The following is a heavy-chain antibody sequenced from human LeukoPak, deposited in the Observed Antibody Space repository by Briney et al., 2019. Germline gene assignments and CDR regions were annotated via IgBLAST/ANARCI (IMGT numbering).Heavy chain of an antibody. CDR2: INGNGGGT. CDR1: GFTFSNYA. J-gene: IGHJ4*02. D-gene: IGHD2-2*01. CDR3: AKPRVGDFIVVVPAAEDC. Sequence: GGSLRLSCAASGFTFSNYAMSWVRQAPGKGLEGVSAINGNGGGTYYADSVKGRFTISRDNSRNTLFLHMNTLRAEDTAVYYCAKPRVGDFIVVVPAAEDCWGQGTLVTVSS. V-gene: IGHV3-23*01.